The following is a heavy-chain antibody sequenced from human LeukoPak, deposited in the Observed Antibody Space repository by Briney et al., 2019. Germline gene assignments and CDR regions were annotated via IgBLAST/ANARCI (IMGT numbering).Heavy chain of an antibody. J-gene: IGHJ4*02. V-gene: IGHV1-2*02. CDR1: GYTFTGYY. CDR2: INPNSGGT. D-gene: IGHD6-13*01. CDR3: ARFSIAAEYYFDY. Sequence: GASVKVSCKAFGYTFTGYYMHWVRQAPGQGLEWMGWINPNSGGTNYAQKFQGRVTMTRDTSISTAYMELSRLRSDDTAVYYCARFSIAAEYYFDYWGQGTLVTVSS.